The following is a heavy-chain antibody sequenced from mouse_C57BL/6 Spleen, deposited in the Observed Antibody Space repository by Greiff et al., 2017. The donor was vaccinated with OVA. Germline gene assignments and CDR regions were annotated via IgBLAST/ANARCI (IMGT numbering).Heavy chain of an antibody. V-gene: IGHV1-66*01. CDR2: IYPGSGNT. CDR3: AGTTVVADFDY. D-gene: IGHD1-1*01. Sequence: VQLQESGPELVKPGASVKISCKASGYSFTSYYIHWVKQRPGQGLEWIGWIYPGSGNTKYNEKFKGKATLTADTSSSTAYMQLSSLTSEDSAVYYCAGTTVVADFDYWGQGTTLTVSS. CDR1: GYSFTSYY. J-gene: IGHJ2*01.